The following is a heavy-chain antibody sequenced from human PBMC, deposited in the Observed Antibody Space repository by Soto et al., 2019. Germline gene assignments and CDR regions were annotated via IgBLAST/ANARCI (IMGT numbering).Heavy chain of an antibody. Sequence: PGGSLRLSCAASGFTFISYEINFFRHSAGKGPEWVSYISSSGSTIYYADSVKGRFTISRDNAKNSLYLQMNSLRAKDTAVYYCAKYSYAFDYWGQGTLVTVSS. CDR3: AKYSYAFDY. CDR2: ISSSGSTI. CDR1: GFTFISYE. J-gene: IGHJ4*02. D-gene: IGHD5-18*01. V-gene: IGHV3-48*03.